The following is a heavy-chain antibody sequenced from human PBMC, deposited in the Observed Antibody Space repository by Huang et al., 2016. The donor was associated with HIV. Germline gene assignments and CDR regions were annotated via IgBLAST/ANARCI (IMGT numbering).Heavy chain of an antibody. J-gene: IGHJ6*02. CDR2: IIQDGSA. CDR3: ARGGRIAARNYYGMDV. CDR1: GGSFGLYP. Sequence: QVRLHQWGAGLLKPSETLSLTCAVYGGSFGLYPWNWIRQPPGKGLQWIGEIIQDGSANYDPSLKSRLTMSVDTSKNQFSLILTSLTAGDSAVYYCARGGRIAARNYYGMDVWGQGTTVTVSS. V-gene: IGHV4-34*01. D-gene: IGHD6-6*01.